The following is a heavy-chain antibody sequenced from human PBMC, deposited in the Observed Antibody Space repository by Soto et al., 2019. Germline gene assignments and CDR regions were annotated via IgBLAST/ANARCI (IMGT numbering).Heavy chain of an antibody. CDR1: GFTFSSYG. CDR3: ASEYCSGGSCYYYGMDV. Sequence: QVQLVESGGGVVQPGRSLRLSCAASGFTFSSYGMHWVRQAPGKGLEWVAVIWYDGSNKYYADSVKGRFTISRDNSKNTLYLQMNSLRAEDTAVSYCASEYCSGGSCYYYGMDVWGQGTTVTVSS. CDR2: IWYDGSNK. V-gene: IGHV3-33*01. D-gene: IGHD2-15*01. J-gene: IGHJ6*02.